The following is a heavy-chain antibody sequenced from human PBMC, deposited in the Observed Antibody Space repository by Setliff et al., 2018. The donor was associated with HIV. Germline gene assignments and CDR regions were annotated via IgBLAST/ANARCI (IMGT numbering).Heavy chain of an antibody. V-gene: IGHV4-39*01. D-gene: IGHD2-8*01. CDR3: ATVLMVYAIGGRYFQH. CDR1: GGSISSSSYY. J-gene: IGHJ1*01. Sequence: NPSETLSLTCTVSGGSISSSSYYWGWIRQPPGKGLEWIGSIYYSGSTYYNPSLKSRVTISVDTSKNQFSLKLSSVTAADTAVYYCATVLMVYAIGGRYFQHWGQGTLVTV. CDR2: IYYSGST.